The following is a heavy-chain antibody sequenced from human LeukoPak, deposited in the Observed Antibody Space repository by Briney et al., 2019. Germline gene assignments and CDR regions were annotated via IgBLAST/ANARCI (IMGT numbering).Heavy chain of an antibody. V-gene: IGHV3-23*01. Sequence: SGGPLRLSCAASGFTFSSYAMSWVRQAPGKGLEWVSTVSSSGSSTYYADSVKGRFTISRDNSKNTLYLQMNSLRADDTAVYYCAKVDCSSATCYTVDYWGQGTLVTVSS. CDR1: GFTFSSYA. J-gene: IGHJ4*02. CDR2: VSSSGSST. D-gene: IGHD2-2*02. CDR3: AKVDCSSATCYTVDY.